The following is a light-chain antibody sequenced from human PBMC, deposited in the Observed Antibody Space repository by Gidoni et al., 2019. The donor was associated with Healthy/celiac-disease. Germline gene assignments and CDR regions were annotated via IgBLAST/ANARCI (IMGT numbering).Light chain of an antibody. V-gene: IGLV2-8*01. J-gene: IGLJ2*01. Sequence: QSALTQPPSASGSPGQSVTISCTGTSSDVGGYHYVSWYQQHPGKAPNLMIYEVSKRPSGVPDRFSGSKSGNTASLTVAGLQAEDEADYYCSSYRVFGGGTKLTVL. CDR3: SSYRV. CDR2: EVS. CDR1: SSDVGGYHY.